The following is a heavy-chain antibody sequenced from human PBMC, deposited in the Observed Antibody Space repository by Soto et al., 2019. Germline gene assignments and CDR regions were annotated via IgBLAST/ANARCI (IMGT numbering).Heavy chain of an antibody. CDR3: ARLNGYCVSSGCHGCYGMDV. CDR2: IYYSGST. CDR1: GGSINSGGYY. V-gene: IGHV4-31*03. Sequence: PSETLSLTCTVSGGSINSGGYYWNWIRQHPGKGLEWIGYIYYSGSTYYNPSLKSRVTISVDTSKNQFSLKLSSVTAADTAVYYCARLNGYCVSSGCHGCYGMDVSGQGTTVTVSS. D-gene: IGHD2-2*03. J-gene: IGHJ6*02.